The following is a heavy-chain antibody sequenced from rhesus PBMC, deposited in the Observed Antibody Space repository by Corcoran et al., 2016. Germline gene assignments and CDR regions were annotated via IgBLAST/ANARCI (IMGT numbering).Heavy chain of an antibody. CDR1: GGSISSYW. D-gene: IGHD6-25*01. J-gene: IGHJ3*01. CDR3: ARYGIAAAPDDAFDF. V-gene: IGHV4-80*01. CDR2: INGNSGST. Sequence: QVQLQESGPGLVKPSETLSLTCAVSGGSISSYWWSWIRQPPGKGLEWIGEINGNSGSTNYNPSLKSRVTISNDASKNQFSLKLSSVTAADTAVYYFARYGIAAAPDDAFDFWGQGLRVTVSS.